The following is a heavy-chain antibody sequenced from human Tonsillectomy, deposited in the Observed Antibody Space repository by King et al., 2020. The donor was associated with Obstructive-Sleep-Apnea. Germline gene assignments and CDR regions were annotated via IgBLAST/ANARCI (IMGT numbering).Heavy chain of an antibody. CDR2: GIPVCGTT. CDR3: AGESVGNNIVVISPAFFGYFQY. J-gene: IGHJ1*01. CDR1: GDIFSNYA. Sequence: QMGRSGDEVKKPGSSVKVSCKASGDIFSNYAISWVRQAPGHGLEWMGGGIPVCGTTNYAKKLQGRVTITADESTSTVYMELNSRISEDTAVYYCAGESVGNNIVVISPAFFGYFQYWGQGTLVTVSS. V-gene: IGHV1-69*01. D-gene: IGHD2-2*01.